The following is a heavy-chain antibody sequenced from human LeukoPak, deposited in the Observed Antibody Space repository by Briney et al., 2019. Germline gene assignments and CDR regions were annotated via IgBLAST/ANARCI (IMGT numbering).Heavy chain of an antibody. CDR2: INHSGST. D-gene: IGHD2-2*01. CDR1: GGSFSGYY. J-gene: IGHJ5*02. V-gene: IGHV4-34*01. CDR3: AGGVKEIVVVPAASTQTNTGSWFDP. Sequence: SETLSLTCAVYGGSFSGYYWSWIRQPPGKGLEWIGEINHSGSTNYNPSLKSRVTISVDTSKNQFSLKLSSVTAADTAVYYCAGGVKEIVVVPAASTQTNTGSWFDPWGQGTLVTVSS.